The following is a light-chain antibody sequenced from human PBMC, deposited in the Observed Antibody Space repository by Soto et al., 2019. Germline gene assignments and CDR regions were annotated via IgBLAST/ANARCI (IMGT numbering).Light chain of an antibody. CDR3: QQYDNSAPLS. CDR2: DGS. J-gene: IGKJ4*01. Sequence: ELVLTQSPATLSLSPGDRATLSCGASQSVRSSYVAWYQQKAGLAPRLLIYDGSSRASGIPDRFSGSGSGTDFTLTIGRLEPEDFAVYYCQQYDNSAPLSFGGGTRWISN. V-gene: IGKV3D-20*01. CDR1: QSVRSSY.